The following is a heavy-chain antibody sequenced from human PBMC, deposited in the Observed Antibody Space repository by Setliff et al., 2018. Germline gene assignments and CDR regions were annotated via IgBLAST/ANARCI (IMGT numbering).Heavy chain of an antibody. Sequence: ASVKVSCKASGYTFTDYYIHLVRQAPGQGREWMGWINSHSGGTHYAEHFQGRVTMTGDESASTAFLDLRGLISDDTAVYYFATSTGYSSSGDYFDYWGQGALVTVSS. V-gene: IGHV1-2*02. D-gene: IGHD6-13*01. CDR3: ATSTGYSSSGDYFDY. J-gene: IGHJ4*02. CDR1: GYTFTDYY. CDR2: INSHSGGT.